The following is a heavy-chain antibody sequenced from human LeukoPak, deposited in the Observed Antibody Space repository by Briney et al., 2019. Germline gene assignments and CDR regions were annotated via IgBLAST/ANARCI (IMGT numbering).Heavy chain of an antibody. CDR1: GYTLTELS. CDR2: FDPEDGET. J-gene: IGHJ4*02. Sequence: EASVKVSCKVSGYTLTELSMHWVRQAPGEGLEWMGGFDPEDGETIYAQKFQGRVTMTEDTSTDTAYMELSSLRSEDTAVYYCATWAYYYGSGPRGYYFDYWGQGTLVTVSS. D-gene: IGHD3-10*01. V-gene: IGHV1-24*01. CDR3: ATWAYYYGSGPRGYYFDY.